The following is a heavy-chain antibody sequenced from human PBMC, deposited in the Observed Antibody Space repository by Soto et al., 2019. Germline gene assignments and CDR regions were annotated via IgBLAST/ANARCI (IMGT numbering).Heavy chain of an antibody. CDR1: GASISGSYYY. V-gene: IGHV4-39*01. D-gene: IGHD1-20*01. Sequence: PSESMSLTCAVCGASISGSYYYWAWLRQSPGKGPEWIGSVFYTGFTSYNPSLESRVSVSVDTSKSQFSLKLSAVTAADTAVYYCATSQKGYNWNYFGHWGQGALVTVSS. CDR3: ATSQKGYNWNYFGH. J-gene: IGHJ4*02. CDR2: VFYTGFT.